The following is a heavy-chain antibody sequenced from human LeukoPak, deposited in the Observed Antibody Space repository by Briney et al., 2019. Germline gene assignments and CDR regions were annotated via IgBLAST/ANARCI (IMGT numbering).Heavy chain of an antibody. V-gene: IGHV4-59*12. CDR1: GASISSDY. J-gene: IGHJ4*01. Sequence: PSETLSLTCTVSGASISSDYWNWIRQPPGKGLEWIGHVYHSGTPNYNPSLKSRVTISVDKFKTQFSLNLNSVTAADTAVYYCVANGYYCLDQWGHGTLVTVSP. CDR3: VANGYYCLDQ. D-gene: IGHD5-18*01. CDR2: VYHSGTP.